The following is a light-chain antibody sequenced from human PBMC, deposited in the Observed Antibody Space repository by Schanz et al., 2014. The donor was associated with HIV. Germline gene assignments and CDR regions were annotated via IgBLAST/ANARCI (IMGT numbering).Light chain of an antibody. V-gene: IGLV1-40*01. CDR1: TSNIGTGYD. J-gene: IGLJ2*01. CDR2: GYS. CDR3: SSYADNNNPHVV. Sequence: QSVLAQPLSVSGAPGQRVTISCTGSTSNIGTGYDVHWYQVLPGTAPKLLIFGYSNRPSGVPDRFSGSKSDSSASLTITGLQPEDEADYYCSSYADNNNPHVVFGGGTKLTVL.